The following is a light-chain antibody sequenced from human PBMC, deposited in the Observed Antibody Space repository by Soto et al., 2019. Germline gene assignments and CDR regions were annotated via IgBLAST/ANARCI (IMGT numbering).Light chain of an antibody. CDR1: QSVSSNY. J-gene: IGKJ4*01. CDR2: NAS. Sequence: EIVLTQSPGTLSLSPGERATLPCRASQSVSSNYLAWHQQKPGQAPRLLIYNASSRATGIPDRFSGSGSGTDFTLTISRLEPEDFAVYYCQQYVSTPFTFGGGTKVEIK. V-gene: IGKV3-20*01. CDR3: QQYVSTPFT.